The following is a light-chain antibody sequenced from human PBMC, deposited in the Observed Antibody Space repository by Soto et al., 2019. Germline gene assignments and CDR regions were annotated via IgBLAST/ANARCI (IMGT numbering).Light chain of an antibody. CDR3: SSYTISNTLV. CDR1: SSDVGNYNL. J-gene: IGLJ1*01. Sequence: QSVLTQPASVSGSPGQSITISCTGTSSDVGNYNLVSWYQHDPGKAPKLLVYEGSKRPSGVSDRFSGSKSGNTASLTISGLQAEDEADYYCSSYTISNTLVFGSGTKVTVL. V-gene: IGLV2-14*02. CDR2: EGS.